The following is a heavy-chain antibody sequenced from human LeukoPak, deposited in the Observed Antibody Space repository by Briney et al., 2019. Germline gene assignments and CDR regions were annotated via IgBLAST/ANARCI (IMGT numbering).Heavy chain of an antibody. D-gene: IGHD6-13*01. CDR1: GGSISSYY. J-gene: IGHJ4*02. Sequence: SETLSLTCTVSGGSISSYYWRWIRQPAGKGLEWIGSIYSTGSTNYNPSLKSRVTMSVDTSKNQFFLRLRSVSAADTAVYYCARQIASAGMAGFDFWGQGALVTVSS. CDR3: ARQIASAGMAGFDF. V-gene: IGHV4-4*07. CDR2: IYSTGST.